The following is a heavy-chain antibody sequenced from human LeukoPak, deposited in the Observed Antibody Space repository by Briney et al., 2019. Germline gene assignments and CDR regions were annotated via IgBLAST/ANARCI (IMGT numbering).Heavy chain of an antibody. Sequence: PGGSLRLSCAASGFTFSGSAMPWVRQASGKGLEWVGRIRSKANSYATAYAASVKGRFTISRDDSKNTAYLQMNSLKTEDTAVYYCTPSIAARLGWFDPWGQGTLVTVSS. D-gene: IGHD6-6*01. CDR2: IRSKANSYAT. J-gene: IGHJ5*02. V-gene: IGHV3-73*01. CDR3: TPSIAARLGWFDP. CDR1: GFTFSGSA.